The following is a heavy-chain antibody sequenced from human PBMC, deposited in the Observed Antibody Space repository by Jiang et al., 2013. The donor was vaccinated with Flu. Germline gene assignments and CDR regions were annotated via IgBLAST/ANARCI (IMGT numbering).Heavy chain of an antibody. D-gene: IGHD6-13*01. Sequence: SQTLSLTCAISGDSVSSNSAAWNWIRQSPSRGLEWLGRTYYRSKWYKDYAVSVKSRITINPDTSKNQFSLQLNSVTPEDTAVYYCVRRAADTGGFDFWGQGTLVTVSS. CDR3: VRRAADTGGFDF. CDR1: GDSVSSNSAA. V-gene: IGHV6-1*01. CDR2: TYYRSKWYK. J-gene: IGHJ4*02.